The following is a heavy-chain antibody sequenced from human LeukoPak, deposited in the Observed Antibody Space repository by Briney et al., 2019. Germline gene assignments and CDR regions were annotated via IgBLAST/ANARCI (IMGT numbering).Heavy chain of an antibody. Sequence: PSETLSLTCTVSGGSISSSSYYWGWIRQPPGKGLEWIGSIYYSGSTYYNPSLKSRVTISVDTSKNQFSLKLSSVTAADTAVYYCARGYMDILTGYYRPFDYWGQGTLVTVSS. CDR2: IYYSGST. CDR1: GGSISSSSYY. D-gene: IGHD3-9*01. V-gene: IGHV4-39*07. CDR3: ARGYMDILTGYYRPFDY. J-gene: IGHJ4*02.